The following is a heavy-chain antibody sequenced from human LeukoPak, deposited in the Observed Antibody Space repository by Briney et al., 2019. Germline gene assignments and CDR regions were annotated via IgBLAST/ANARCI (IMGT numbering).Heavy chain of an antibody. J-gene: IGHJ6*02. Sequence: GGSLRLSCAASGFTFSSYWMSWVRQAPGKGLEWVANIKQDGSEKYYVDSVKGRFTISRDNAKNSLYLQMNSLRAEDTAVYYCARVEACNSWPLYYYYGMDVWGQGTTVTVSS. V-gene: IGHV3-7*01. CDR3: ARVEACNSWPLYYYYGMDV. D-gene: IGHD6-13*01. CDR1: GFTFSSYW. CDR2: IKQDGSEK.